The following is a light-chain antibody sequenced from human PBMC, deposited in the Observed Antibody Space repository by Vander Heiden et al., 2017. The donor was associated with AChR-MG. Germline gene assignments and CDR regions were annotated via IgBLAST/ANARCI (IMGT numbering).Light chain of an antibody. CDR1: QSVSSN. CDR2: GAS. V-gene: IGKV3-15*01. Sequence: EIVMTQSPATLSVSPGERASLSCRASQSVSSNFAWYQQKPGQAPRLLINGASPRATGIPARFSGSGSGTEFTLTISSLQSEDFAVYYCQQYNKWPWTFGQGTKVEIK. J-gene: IGKJ1*01. CDR3: QQYNKWPWT.